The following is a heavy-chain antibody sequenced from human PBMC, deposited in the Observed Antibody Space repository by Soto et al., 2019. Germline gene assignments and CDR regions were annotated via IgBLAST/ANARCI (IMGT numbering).Heavy chain of an antibody. CDR3: ARDQSHPPRFYYYGMDV. Sequence: PGGSLRLSCAASGFTFSSYSMNWVRQAPGKGLEWVSSISSSSSYIYYADSVKGRFTISRDNAKNPLYLQMNSLRAEDTAVYYCARDQSHPPRFYYYGMDVWGQGTTVTVSS. V-gene: IGHV3-21*01. CDR1: GFTFSSYS. CDR2: ISSSSSYI. J-gene: IGHJ6*02.